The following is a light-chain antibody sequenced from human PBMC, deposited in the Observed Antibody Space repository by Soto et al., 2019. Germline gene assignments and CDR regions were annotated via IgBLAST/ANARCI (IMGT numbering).Light chain of an antibody. CDR3: QQFNTYFRT. J-gene: IGKJ1*01. V-gene: IGKV1-5*01. CDR2: DVS. Sequence: DIEMTQSPSTLSASVGDRVTITCRASQSISWLAWYQQKPGKAPKLLIYDVSSLETGVPSRFTGSGSGTAFTLTISSLQPDDFATYYCQQFNTYFRTFGQGTMVEV. CDR1: QSISW.